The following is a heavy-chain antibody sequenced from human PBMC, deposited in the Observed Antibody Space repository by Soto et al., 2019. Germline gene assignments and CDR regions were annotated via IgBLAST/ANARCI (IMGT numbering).Heavy chain of an antibody. V-gene: IGHV3-30-3*01. Sequence: QVQLVESGGGVVQPGRSLRLSCPASGFTFSSHSIQWVRQAPGKGLEWVAVISYDGSIKYYADSVKGRFTISRGNSKNTAYLQMNSLRAEDTAVFYCAREWSTSGDLDYWGQGTLVIVSS. CDR3: AREWSTSGDLDY. CDR2: ISYDGSIK. CDR1: GFTFSSHS. D-gene: IGHD3-10*01. J-gene: IGHJ4*02.